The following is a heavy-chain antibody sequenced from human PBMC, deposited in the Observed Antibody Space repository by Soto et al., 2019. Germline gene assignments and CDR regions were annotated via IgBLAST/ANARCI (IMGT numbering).Heavy chain of an antibody. Sequence: ASVKVSCKASGYTFTSYGISWVRQAPGQGLEWMGWISAYSGNTNYAQKLQGRVTMTTDTSTSTAYMDLRSLRSDDTAVYYCARKNDYGDFDYWGQGALVTVSS. CDR3: ARKNDYGDFDY. J-gene: IGHJ4*02. V-gene: IGHV1-18*01. D-gene: IGHD4-17*01. CDR2: ISAYSGNT. CDR1: GYTFTSYG.